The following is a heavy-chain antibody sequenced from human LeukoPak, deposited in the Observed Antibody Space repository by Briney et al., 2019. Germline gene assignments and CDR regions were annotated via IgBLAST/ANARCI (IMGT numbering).Heavy chain of an antibody. Sequence: ASVKVSCKASGYTLTELSMHWVRQAPGKGLEWMGGFDPEDGETIYAQKFQGRVTMTEDTSTDTAYMELSSLRSEDTAVYYCATPPGRLRNDAFYYLGQGTMVTVSS. CDR2: FDPEDGET. J-gene: IGHJ3*01. D-gene: IGHD1-26*01. V-gene: IGHV1-24*01. CDR3: ATPPGRLRNDAFYY. CDR1: GYTLTELS.